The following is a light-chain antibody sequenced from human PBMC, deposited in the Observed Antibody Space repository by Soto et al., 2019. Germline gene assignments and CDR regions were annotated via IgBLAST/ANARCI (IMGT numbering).Light chain of an antibody. V-gene: IGKV1-5*01. Sequence: DIQMTQSPSTLCASVGDRVTITCRAIQSSSIWLAWFQKKPGKALKLLMIDASGLESGVPSRFSGSGSGKEFTLTISSLQPDDFPPYYCKQYGTYLGPFGQGTKV. CDR1: QSSSIW. J-gene: IGKJ1*01. CDR2: DAS. CDR3: KQYGTYLGP.